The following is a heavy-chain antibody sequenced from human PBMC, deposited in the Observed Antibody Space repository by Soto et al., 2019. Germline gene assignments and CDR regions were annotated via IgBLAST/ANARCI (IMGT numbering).Heavy chain of an antibody. D-gene: IGHD3-9*01. J-gene: IGHJ4*02. CDR1: GGTISSGDYY. Sequence: TSETLSLTCTVSGGTISSGDYYWSWIRQPPGKGLEWIGYIYYSGSTYYNPSLKSRVTISVDTSKNQFSLKLSSVTAADTAVYYCARVNYDILTGYQPFDYWGQGTLVTVSS. V-gene: IGHV4-30-4*01. CDR3: ARVNYDILTGYQPFDY. CDR2: IYYSGST.